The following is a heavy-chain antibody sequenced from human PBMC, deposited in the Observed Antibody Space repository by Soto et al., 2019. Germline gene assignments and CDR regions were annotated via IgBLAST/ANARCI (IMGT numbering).Heavy chain of an antibody. D-gene: IGHD1-26*01. V-gene: IGHV4-31*03. CDR3: ARDYIGSYFDY. CDR1: GGSLSSVGYY. CDR2: IYYSGST. Sequence: SETLSLTCTVSGGSLSSVGYYWICIRQHPGKGLEWIWYIYYSGSTYYNPSLKSRVTISVDTSKNQFSLKLSSVTAADTAVYYCARDYIGSYFDYWGQGTLVTVSS. J-gene: IGHJ4*02.